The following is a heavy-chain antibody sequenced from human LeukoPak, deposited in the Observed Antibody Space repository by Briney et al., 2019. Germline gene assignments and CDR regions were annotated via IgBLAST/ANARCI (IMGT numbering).Heavy chain of an antibody. D-gene: IGHD6-13*01. V-gene: IGHV4-59*01. CDR3: ARGPSSSWSQAVNWFDP. J-gene: IGHJ5*02. CDR1: GGSMNNIYY. Sequence: PSETLSLTCTVSGGSMNNIYYWGWIRQPPGKGLEWIGYIYYSGSTNYNPSLKSRVTISVDTSKNQFSLKLSSVTAADTAVYYCARGPSSSWSQAVNWFDPWGQGTLVTVSS. CDR2: IYYSGST.